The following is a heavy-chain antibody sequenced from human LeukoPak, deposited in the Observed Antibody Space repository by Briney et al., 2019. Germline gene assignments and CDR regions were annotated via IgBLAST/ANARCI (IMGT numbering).Heavy chain of an antibody. CDR1: GGSISSYY. CDR2: IYYSGST. Sequence: SETLSLTCTVSGGSISSYYWSWIRQPPGKGLEWIGYIYYSGSTNYNPSLKSRVTISVATSKNQFSLKLSSVTAADTAVYYCAGGYCSGGSCYFYDYWGQGTLVTVSS. V-gene: IGHV4-59*01. D-gene: IGHD2-15*01. CDR3: AGGYCSGGSCYFYDY. J-gene: IGHJ4*02.